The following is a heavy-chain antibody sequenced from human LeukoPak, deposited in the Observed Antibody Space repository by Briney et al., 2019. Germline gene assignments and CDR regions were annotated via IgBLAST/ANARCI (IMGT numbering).Heavy chain of an antibody. Sequence: PGGSLRLSCAASGFTFSSYAMSWVRQAPGKGLEWVSAISGSGGSTYYADSVKGRFTISRDNSKNTLYLQMNSLRAEDTAVYYCAIKYFDSSGYHDYWGQGTLVTVSS. D-gene: IGHD3-22*01. J-gene: IGHJ4*02. CDR3: AIKYFDSSGYHDY. V-gene: IGHV3-23*01. CDR1: GFTFSSYA. CDR2: ISGSGGST.